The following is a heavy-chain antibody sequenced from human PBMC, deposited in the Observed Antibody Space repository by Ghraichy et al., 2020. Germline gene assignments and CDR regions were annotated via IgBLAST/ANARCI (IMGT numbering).Heavy chain of an antibody. CDR2: LYYNGRT. J-gene: IGHJ4*02. D-gene: IGHD1-1*01. CDR3: AAGKVVYNDY. V-gene: IGHV4-31*03. Sequence: SETLSLTCIVSGDSVTSGGYYWSWIRQDPGKGLEWIGYLYYNGRTYYNPSLESRVTISKDTSNNQFSLRLSSVTAADTAVYYCAAGKVVYNDYWGQGTLVTVSS. CDR1: GDSVTSGGYY.